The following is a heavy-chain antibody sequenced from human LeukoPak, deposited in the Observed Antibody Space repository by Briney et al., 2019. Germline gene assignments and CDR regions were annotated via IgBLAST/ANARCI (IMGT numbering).Heavy chain of an antibody. CDR3: ARDPPGMGYYYDSSGPSSFDY. J-gene: IGHJ4*02. CDR2: FDPEDGET. Sequence: ASVKVSCKVSGYTLTELSMHWVRPAPGKGLEWMGGFDPEDGETIYAQKFQGRVTMTEDTSTDTAYMELSSLRSEDTAVYYCARDPPGMGYYYDSSGPSSFDYWGQGTLVTVSS. V-gene: IGHV1-24*01. D-gene: IGHD3-22*01. CDR1: GYTLTELS.